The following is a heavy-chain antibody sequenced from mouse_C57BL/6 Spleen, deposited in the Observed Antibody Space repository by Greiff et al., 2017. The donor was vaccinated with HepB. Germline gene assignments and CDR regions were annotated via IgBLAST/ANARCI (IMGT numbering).Heavy chain of an antibody. CDR1: GFNFKDDY. CDR3: TSPGSGF. CDR2: IDPENGDT. Sequence: VQLQQSGAELVRPGASVKLSCTASGFNFKDDYMHWVKQRPEQGLEWIGWIDPENGDTEYASKFQGKATITADTSSNTAYLQLSSLASEDTAVYCCTSPGSGFWGQGTTLTVSS. D-gene: IGHD1-1*01. V-gene: IGHV14-4*01. J-gene: IGHJ2*01.